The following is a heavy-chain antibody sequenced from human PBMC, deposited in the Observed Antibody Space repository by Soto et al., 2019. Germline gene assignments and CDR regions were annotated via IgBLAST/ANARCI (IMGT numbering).Heavy chain of an antibody. CDR3: ARVSSYGGTIDY. D-gene: IGHD4-17*01. J-gene: IGHJ4*02. V-gene: IGHV1-69*12. Sequence: QVQLVQSGAEVKKPGSSVKVSCKASGGTFSSYAISWVRQAPGQGLEWMGGIIPIFGTANYAQKFQGRVXIXAXXSTSTAYMELSSLRSEDTAVYYCARVSSYGGTIDYWGQGTLVTVSS. CDR2: IIPIFGTA. CDR1: GGTFSSYA.